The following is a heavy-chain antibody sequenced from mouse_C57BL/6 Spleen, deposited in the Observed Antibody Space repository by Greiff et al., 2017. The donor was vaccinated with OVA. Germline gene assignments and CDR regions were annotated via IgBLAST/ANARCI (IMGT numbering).Heavy chain of an antibody. V-gene: IGHV1-80*01. CDR1: GYAFSSYW. CDR2: IYPGDGDT. D-gene: IGHD2-5*01. J-gene: IGHJ4*01. Sequence: VQLQQSGAELVKPGASVKISCKASGYAFSSYWMNWVKQRPGQGLEWIGQIYPGDGDTNYNGKFKGKATLTADKSSSTAYMQLSSLTSEDSAVYFCARSDSKRAMDYWGQGTSVTVSS. CDR3: ARSDSKRAMDY.